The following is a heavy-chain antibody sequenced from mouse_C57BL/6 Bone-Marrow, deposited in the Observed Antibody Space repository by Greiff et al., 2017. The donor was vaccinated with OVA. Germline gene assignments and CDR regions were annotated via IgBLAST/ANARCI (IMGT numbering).Heavy chain of an antibody. Sequence: VQLVESGPELARPWASVMISCQAFYTFSRRVHFAIRDTNYWMQWVKQRPGQGLEWIGAIYPGNGDTSYNQKFKGKATLTADKSSSTAYMQLSSLTSEDSAVYYCACGGLPMDYWGQGTSVTVSS. V-gene: IGHV1-87*01. CDR1: YTFSRRVH. CDR3: SEDSAVYYCACGGLPMDY. CDR2: GQGLEWIG. J-gene: IGHJ4*01. D-gene: IGHD2-10*01.